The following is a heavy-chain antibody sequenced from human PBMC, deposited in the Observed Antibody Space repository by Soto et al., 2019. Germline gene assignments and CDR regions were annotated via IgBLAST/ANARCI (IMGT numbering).Heavy chain of an antibody. Sequence: QVQLVESGGDVVQPGRSLRLSCAASGFTFSGYGMHWVRQAPGKGLEWVAVIWYDGSNENYADTVKGRFTISRENSKNTLYLQMNSLRDEDTAVYYCASRFSSGWYADYWGQGTLVTVSS. CDR3: ASRFSSGWYADY. CDR2: IWYDGSNE. J-gene: IGHJ4*02. V-gene: IGHV3-33*01. CDR1: GFTFSGYG. D-gene: IGHD6-19*01.